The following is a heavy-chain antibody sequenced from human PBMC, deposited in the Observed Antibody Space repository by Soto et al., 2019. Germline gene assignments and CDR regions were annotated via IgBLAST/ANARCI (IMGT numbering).Heavy chain of an antibody. CDR2: IKSKIDGETT. CDR3: TTLSWHTNYYFDY. J-gene: IGHJ4*02. CDR1: GFIFSNTD. V-gene: IGHV3-15*01. D-gene: IGHD6-13*01. Sequence: SLRLSCAASGFIFSNTDMNWARKAPGKGLEWLGRIKSKIDGETTDYAAPVRGRFSISRDDSKNTVYLQMNSLQTEDTAVYYCTTLSWHTNYYFDYWGQGTLVTVSS.